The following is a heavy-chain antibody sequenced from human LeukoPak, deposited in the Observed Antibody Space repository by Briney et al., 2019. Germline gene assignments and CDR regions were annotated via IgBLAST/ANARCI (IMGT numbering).Heavy chain of an antibody. Sequence: KPSETLSLTCAVYGGSFSGYYWSWIRQPPGKGLEWIGEINHSGSTNYNPSLKSRVTISVDTSKNQFSLKLSSVTAADTAVYYCARGSKGGGRPNYYMDVWGKGTTVTVSS. J-gene: IGHJ6*03. CDR1: GGSFSGYY. V-gene: IGHV4-34*01. D-gene: IGHD2-15*01. CDR2: INHSGST. CDR3: ARGSKGGGRPNYYMDV.